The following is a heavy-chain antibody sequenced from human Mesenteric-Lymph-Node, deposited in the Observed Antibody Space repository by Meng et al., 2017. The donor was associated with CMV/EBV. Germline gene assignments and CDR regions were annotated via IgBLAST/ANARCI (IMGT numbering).Heavy chain of an antibody. D-gene: IGHD2-2*02. V-gene: IGHV3-48*03. CDR1: GFTFSSYE. CDR3: ARDLGGCSSTSCYIYYYYGMDV. CDR2: ISSSGSTI. Sequence: GESLKISCAASGFTFSSYEMNWVRQAPGKGLEWVSYISSSGSTIYYADSVKGRFTISRDNAKNSLYLQMNSLRAEDTAVYYCARDLGGCSSTSCYIYYYYGMDVWGQGTTVTVSS. J-gene: IGHJ6*02.